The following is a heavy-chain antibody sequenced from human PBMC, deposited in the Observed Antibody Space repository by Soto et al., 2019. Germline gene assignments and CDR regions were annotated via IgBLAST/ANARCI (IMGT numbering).Heavy chain of an antibody. J-gene: IGHJ3*02. V-gene: IGHV4-59*01. CDR2: IYYSGST. CDR1: GGSISSYY. D-gene: IGHD3-22*01. CDR3: ARGLISGYYLYDAFDI. Sequence: SETLSLTCTVSGGSISSYYWSWIRQPPGKGLEWIGYIYYSGSTTYNPSPKSRVTISVDTSKNQFSLKLSSVTAADTAVYYCARGLISGYYLYDAFDIWGQGTMVTGS.